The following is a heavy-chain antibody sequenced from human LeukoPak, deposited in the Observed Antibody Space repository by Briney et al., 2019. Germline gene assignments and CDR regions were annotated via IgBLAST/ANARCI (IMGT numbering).Heavy chain of an antibody. Sequence: PSETLSLTCTVSGGSISSYYWSWIRQPLGKGLEWIGYIYYSGSTNYNPSLKSRVTISVDTSKNQFSLKLSSVTAADTAVYYCARSINTYYDILTGYQGGAFDIWGQGTMVTVSS. D-gene: IGHD3-9*01. CDR3: ARSINTYYDILTGYQGGAFDI. J-gene: IGHJ3*02. CDR1: GGSISSYY. V-gene: IGHV4-59*01. CDR2: IYYSGST.